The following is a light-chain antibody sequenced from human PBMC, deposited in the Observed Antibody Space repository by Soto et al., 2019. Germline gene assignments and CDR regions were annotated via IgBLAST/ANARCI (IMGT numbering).Light chain of an antibody. CDR2: DVS. V-gene: IGLV2-14*01. J-gene: IGLJ1*01. Sequence: QCVRTQPAYVSGSPGQAITISCTGTSSDVGGYNYVSWYQQHPGKAPKLMIYDVSNRPSGVSNRFSGSKSGNTASLTISGLQAEDEADYYCSSYTSSSTPRDVFGTGTKVTVL. CDR3: SSYTSSSTPRDV. CDR1: SSDVGGYNY.